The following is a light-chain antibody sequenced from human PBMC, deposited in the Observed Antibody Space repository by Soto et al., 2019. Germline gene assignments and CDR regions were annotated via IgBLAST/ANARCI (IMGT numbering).Light chain of an antibody. J-gene: IGLJ1*01. CDR3: SSYTGSSTYV. CDR2: DVS. Sequence: QSALTQPASVSGSPGQSITISCTGTSSDVGGYNYVSWYQQHPGKAPKRMIHDVSNRPSGVSNRFSGSKSGNTASLTISGLQAEDEADYYCSSYTGSSTYVFGTGTKVTVL. CDR1: SSDVGGYNY. V-gene: IGLV2-14*01.